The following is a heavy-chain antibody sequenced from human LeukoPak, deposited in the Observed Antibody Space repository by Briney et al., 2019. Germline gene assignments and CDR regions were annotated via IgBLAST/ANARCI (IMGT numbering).Heavy chain of an antibody. CDR3: ARPISSSWYGGFDY. V-gene: IGHV4-39*01. CDR2: IYYRGNS. CDR1: GGSINNNNYY. D-gene: IGHD6-13*01. J-gene: IGHJ4*02. Sequence: SDTLSLTCTVSGGSINNNNYYWGWIRQPPGKGLEWIGSIYYRGNSYYNPSLKSRVTISVHTSKNQFSLKLSSVTAADTAVYYCARPISSSWYGGFDYWGQGTLVTVSS.